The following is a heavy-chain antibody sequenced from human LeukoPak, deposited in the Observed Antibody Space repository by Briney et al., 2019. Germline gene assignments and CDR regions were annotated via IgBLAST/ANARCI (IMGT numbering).Heavy chain of an antibody. V-gene: IGHV3-64D*06. Sequence: GGSLRLSCSASGFTFSSHAMHWVPQAPGKGLEYVSAISSNGGSTYYADSVKGRFTISRDNSKNTLYLQMSSLRAEDTAVYYCVKSSSSWSQFEYFQHWGQGTLVTVSS. J-gene: IGHJ1*01. CDR3: VKSSSSWSQFEYFQH. CDR2: ISSNGGST. D-gene: IGHD6-13*01. CDR1: GFTFSSHA.